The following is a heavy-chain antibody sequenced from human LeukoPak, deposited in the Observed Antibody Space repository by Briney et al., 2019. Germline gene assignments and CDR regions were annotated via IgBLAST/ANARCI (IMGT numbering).Heavy chain of an antibody. CDR2: INPNSGGT. V-gene: IGHV1-2*06. D-gene: IGHD3-22*01. CDR3: ANPRYDSSGYYYVD. J-gene: IGHJ4*02. CDR1: GYTFTGYY. Sequence: ASVKVSCKASGYTFTGYYMHWVRQAPGQGLEWMGRINPNSGGTNYAQKFQGRVTMTRDTSISTAYMELSRLRSEDTAVYYCANPRYDSSGYYYVDWGQGTLVTVSS.